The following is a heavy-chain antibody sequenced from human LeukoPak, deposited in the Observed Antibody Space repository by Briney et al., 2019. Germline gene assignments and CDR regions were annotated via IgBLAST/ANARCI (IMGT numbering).Heavy chain of an antibody. D-gene: IGHD1-26*01. V-gene: IGHV3-23*01. CDR1: GFXIISFA. CDR3: AKERGATRLYYGMDV. J-gene: IGHJ6*02. CDR2: MSISDGIT. Sequence: PPGSLILFCSASGFXIISFAVSRGRQEPGKGLVWFTGMSISDGITYYADSVKGRFTISRDNFKNTLYVQMDSLRAEDTAVYYCAKERGATRLYYGMDVWGQGTTVTVAS.